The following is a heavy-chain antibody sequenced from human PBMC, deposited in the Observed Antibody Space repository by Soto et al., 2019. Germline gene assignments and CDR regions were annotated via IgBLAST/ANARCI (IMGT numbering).Heavy chain of an antibody. J-gene: IGHJ4*02. CDR2: IGTSGSYI. D-gene: IGHD5-12*01. Sequence: GSLRLSCAVSGFIFSRYSMNWVRQAPGKGLEWVSSIGTSGSYIYDTDSVKGRFTISRDNAKNSQYLQMNSLRAEDTAVYYCARGLREVDYWGQGTLVTVSS. V-gene: IGHV3-21*01. CDR1: GFIFSRYS. CDR3: ARGLREVDY.